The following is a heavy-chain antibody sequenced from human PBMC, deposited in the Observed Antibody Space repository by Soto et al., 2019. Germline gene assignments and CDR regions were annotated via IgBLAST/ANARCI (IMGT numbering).Heavy chain of an antibody. V-gene: IGHV3-23*01. CDR2: ITGSGINR. CDR1: GFSFYNSA. J-gene: IGHJ3*02. D-gene: IGHD5-18*01. Sequence: EVQLLESGGGLVQPGGSLRLSCAASGFSFYNSAMSWVRQAPGKGLEWVSTITGSGINRYHADSVQGRFTISRDGSRNMVFLQMNSLTAEDAGVYYCARRDDSETFDIWGRGTAVNVSS. CDR3: ARRDDSETFDI.